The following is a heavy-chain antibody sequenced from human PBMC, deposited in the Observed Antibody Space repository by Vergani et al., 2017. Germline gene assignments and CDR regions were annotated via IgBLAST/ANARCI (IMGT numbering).Heavy chain of an antibody. J-gene: IGHJ6*03. Sequence: EVQLVESGGGLVQPGGSLRLSCAASGFTFSSYEMNWVRQAPGKGLEWVSYISSSGSTIYYADSVKGRFTISRDNAKNSLYLQMNSLRAEDTALYHCARESYYYYMDVWGKGTTVTVSS. CDR3: ARESYYYYMDV. CDR2: ISSSGSTI. V-gene: IGHV3-48*03. CDR1: GFTFSSYE.